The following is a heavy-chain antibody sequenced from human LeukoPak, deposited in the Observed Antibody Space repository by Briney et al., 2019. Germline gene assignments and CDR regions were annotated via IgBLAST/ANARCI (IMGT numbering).Heavy chain of an antibody. J-gene: IGHJ4*02. CDR3: AKDPRRYCSGGSCYAYFDY. CDR1: GFTFSSYG. CDR2: ISYDGSNK. D-gene: IGHD2-15*01. Sequence: GRSLRLSCAASGFTFSSYGMHWVRQAPGKGLEWVAVISYDGSNKYYADSVKGRFTISRDNSKNTLYLQMNSLRAEDTAVYYCAKDPRRYCSGGSCYAYFDYWGQGTLVTVSS. V-gene: IGHV3-30*18.